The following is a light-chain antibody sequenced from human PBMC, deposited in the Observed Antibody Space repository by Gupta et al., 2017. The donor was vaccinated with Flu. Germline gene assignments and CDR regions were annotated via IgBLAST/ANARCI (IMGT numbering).Light chain of an antibody. CDR2: NDN. CDR3: AAWDASRNGVV. Sequence: RVTISCSGSSTNIGSKTVNWYQQLPGTPPKLLSYNDNQRPSGVPDRFSGSKSGTSASLAISGLQSEDEADYYCAAWDASRNGVVFGGGTNLTIL. J-gene: IGLJ2*01. V-gene: IGLV1-44*01. CDR1: STNIGSKT.